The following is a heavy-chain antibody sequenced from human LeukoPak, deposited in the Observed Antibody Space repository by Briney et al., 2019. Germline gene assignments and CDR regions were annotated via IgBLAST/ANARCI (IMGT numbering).Heavy chain of an antibody. Sequence: GGSLRLSCAASGFTVSSNYMSWVRQAPGKGLEWVSVIYSGGSTYYADSVKGRFAISRHNSKNTLYLQMNSLRAEDTAAYYCATYPPNCSGGSCYFDYWGQGTLVTVSS. J-gene: IGHJ4*02. V-gene: IGHV3-53*04. CDR1: GFTVSSNY. D-gene: IGHD2-15*01. CDR3: ATYPPNCSGGSCYFDY. CDR2: IYSGGST.